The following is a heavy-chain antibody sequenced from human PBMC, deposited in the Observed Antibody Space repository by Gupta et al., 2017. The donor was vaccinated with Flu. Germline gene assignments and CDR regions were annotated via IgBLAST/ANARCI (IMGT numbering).Heavy chain of an antibody. D-gene: IGHD1-26*01. CDR2: INPNSGGT. CDR1: GYY. Sequence: GYYMHWVRQAPGQGLEWMGRINPNSGGTNDAQKFQGRVTMTRDTSISTAYMELSRRRSDDTAVDYCARPVGAAGGDAFDIWGQGTMVTVSS. J-gene: IGHJ3*02. CDR3: ARPVGAAGGDAFDI. V-gene: IGHV1-2*06.